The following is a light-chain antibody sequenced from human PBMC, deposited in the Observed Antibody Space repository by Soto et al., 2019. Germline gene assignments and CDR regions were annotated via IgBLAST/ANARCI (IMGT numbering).Light chain of an antibody. CDR2: GAS. V-gene: IGKV3-15*01. CDR3: RQCNNWPRT. J-gene: IGKJ2*01. Sequence: EIVLTQSPATLSVSPGEGATLSCRASQSVSGNLAWYQQKPGQAPRLLIYGASTRATGIPARFSGSGSGTDFTLTISSLQSEDFAVYYCRQCNNWPRTFGQGTKLEIK. CDR1: QSVSGN.